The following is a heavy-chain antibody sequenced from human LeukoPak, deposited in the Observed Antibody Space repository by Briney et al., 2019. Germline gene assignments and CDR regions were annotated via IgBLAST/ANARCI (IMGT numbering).Heavy chain of an antibody. D-gene: IGHD6-13*01. CDR3: ARERLYSSSSIMDV. CDR2: IKQDGSEK. CDR1: GFTFSSYW. Sequence: GGFLRLSCAASGFTFSSYWMSWVRQPPGKGLGWVANIKQDGSEKYYVDSVKGRFTISRDNANNSLYLQMNSLRAEDTAVYYCARERLYSSSSIMDVWGKGTTVTVSS. J-gene: IGHJ6*04. V-gene: IGHV3-7*01.